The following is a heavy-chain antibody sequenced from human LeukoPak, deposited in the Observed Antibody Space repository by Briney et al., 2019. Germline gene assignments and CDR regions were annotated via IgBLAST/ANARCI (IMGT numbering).Heavy chain of an antibody. CDR2: INAGTGQT. CDR1: GYTFSSYA. V-gene: IGHV1-3*01. Sequence: GASVKVSCKASGYTFSSYAIHWERQAPGQRLEWMGWINAGTGQTKYSQKFQRRVTITRDTSASTAYMELSSLRSEDTAVYSCARAGVVEMATIGFDYWGLGTLVTVSS. CDR3: ARAGVVEMATIGFDY. J-gene: IGHJ4*02. D-gene: IGHD5-24*01.